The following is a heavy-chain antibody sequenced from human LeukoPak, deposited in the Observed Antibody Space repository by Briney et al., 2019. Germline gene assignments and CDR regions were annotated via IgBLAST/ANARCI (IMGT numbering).Heavy chain of an antibody. V-gene: IGHV3-66*01. D-gene: IGHD2-8*01. Sequence: GGSLRLSCAASGFIVSSNYMSWVRQAPGKGLEWVSLITAGGRTNHADSVKGRFSISRDNSKNTLYLQMNTLREEDTAVYYCVRYCTFRACSGTKYDYWGQGALVTVSS. CDR1: GFIVSSNY. CDR2: ITAGGRT. J-gene: IGHJ4*02. CDR3: VRYCTFRACSGTKYDY.